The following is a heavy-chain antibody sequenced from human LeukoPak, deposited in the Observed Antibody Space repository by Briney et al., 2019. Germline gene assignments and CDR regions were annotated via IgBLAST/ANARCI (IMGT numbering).Heavy chain of an antibody. J-gene: IGHJ4*02. CDR2: MNPNSGNT. CDR1: GYSFTSHD. CDR3: ASALKRGSAGTLIDH. Sequence: ASVKVSCKASGYSFTSHDINWVRQATGQGLEWMGWMNPNSGNTGYAQKFQDRVTTTRNTSISTAYLELSSLGSEDTAMYYCASALKRGSAGTLIDHWGQGTLVTVSS. V-gene: IGHV1-8*01. D-gene: IGHD6-13*01.